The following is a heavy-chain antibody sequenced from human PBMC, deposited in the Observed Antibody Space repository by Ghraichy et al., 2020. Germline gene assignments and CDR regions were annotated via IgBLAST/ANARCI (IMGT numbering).Heavy chain of an antibody. CDR2: IGSSSNYI. CDR1: GFNFSNYN. CDR3: ARDVRQHNPMTTRRYFDY. Sequence: GVLRLSCAASGFNFSNYNMNWVRQAPGKGLEWVSSIGSSSNYINYADSMKGRFTISRDNAKNSLYLQMNSLRAEDTAVYYCARDVRQHNPMTTRRYFDYWGQGTLVTVSS. V-gene: IGHV3-21*01. J-gene: IGHJ4*02. D-gene: IGHD3-10*02.